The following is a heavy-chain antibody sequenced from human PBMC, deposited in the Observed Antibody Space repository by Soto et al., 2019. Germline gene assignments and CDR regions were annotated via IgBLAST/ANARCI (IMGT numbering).Heavy chain of an antibody. CDR3: AEFIAVGNPLPY. Sequence: GGSLRLSCAASGFTFSDYYMSWIRQAPGKGLEWVSYISSSGSTIYYADSVKGRFTISRDNAKNSLYLQMNSLRAEDTAVYYCAEFIAVGNPLPYWGQGTMVTVSS. V-gene: IGHV3-11*01. D-gene: IGHD6-19*01. CDR1: GFTFSDYY. J-gene: IGHJ4*03. CDR2: ISSSGSTI.